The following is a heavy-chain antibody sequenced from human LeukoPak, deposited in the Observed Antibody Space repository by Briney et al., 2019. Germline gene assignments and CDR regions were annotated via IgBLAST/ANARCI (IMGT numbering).Heavy chain of an antibody. Sequence: PSETLSLTCAVYGGSFSGYYWSWIRQPPGKGLEWIGEINHSGSTNYNPSLKSRVTISVDTSKNQFSLKLSSVTAADTAVYYRARGGYFDYWGQGTLVTVSS. J-gene: IGHJ4*02. CDR1: GGSFSGYY. CDR2: INHSGST. V-gene: IGHV4-34*01. CDR3: ARGGYFDY.